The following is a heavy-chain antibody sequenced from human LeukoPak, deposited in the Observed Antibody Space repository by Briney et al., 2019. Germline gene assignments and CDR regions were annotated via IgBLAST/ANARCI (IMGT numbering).Heavy chain of an antibody. D-gene: IGHD1-26*01. V-gene: IGHV3-30*02. Sequence: GGSLRLSCAASGFTFSSYGMHWVRQAPGKGLEWVAFIRYDGSNKYYADSVKGRFTISRDNSKNTLYLQMNSLRAEDTAVYYCARDRIVGASDAFDIWGQGTMVTVSS. CDR3: ARDRIVGASDAFDI. CDR1: GFTFSSYG. J-gene: IGHJ3*02. CDR2: IRYDGSNK.